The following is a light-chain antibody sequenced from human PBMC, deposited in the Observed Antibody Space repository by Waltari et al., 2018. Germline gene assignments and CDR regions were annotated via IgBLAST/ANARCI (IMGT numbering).Light chain of an antibody. CDR1: IGNNH. CDR2: DNY. Sequence: QSVLTQPPSVSAAPGQKVTISNIGNNHVSWYQQFPGTAPKLLIYDNYKRPSGTPDRFSGSKSGTAATLGITGLQTGDEADYYCGTWDNSLSVGEFGGGTKLTVL. J-gene: IGLJ3*02. V-gene: IGLV1-51*01. CDR3: GTWDNSLSVGE.